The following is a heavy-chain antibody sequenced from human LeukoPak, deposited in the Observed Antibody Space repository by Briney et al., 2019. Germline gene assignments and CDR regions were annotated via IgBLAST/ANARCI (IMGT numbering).Heavy chain of an antibody. Sequence: ASVKVSCKASGYTFTGYYMHWVRQAPGQGLEWMGWINPSSGGTNYAQKFQGRVTMTRDTSISTAYMELSRLRSDDTAVYYCARGSGGGSYYGYYYYYMDVWGKGTTVTVSS. CDR2: INPSSGGT. D-gene: IGHD1-26*01. CDR3: ARGSGGGSYYGYYYYYMDV. V-gene: IGHV1-2*02. J-gene: IGHJ6*03. CDR1: GYTFTGYY.